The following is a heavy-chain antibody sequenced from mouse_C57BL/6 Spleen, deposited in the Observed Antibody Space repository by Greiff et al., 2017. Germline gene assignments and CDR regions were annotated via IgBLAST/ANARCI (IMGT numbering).Heavy chain of an antibody. Sequence: VQLQQPGAELVKPGASVKMSCKASGYTFTSYWITWVKQRPGQGLEWIGDIYPGSGSTNYNEKFKSKATLTVDTSSSTAYMQLSSLTSEDSAVYYCARRGDYDVLYFDVWGTGTTVTVSS. CDR1: GYTFTSYW. J-gene: IGHJ1*03. CDR3: ARRGDYDVLYFDV. V-gene: IGHV1-55*01. D-gene: IGHD2-4*01. CDR2: IYPGSGST.